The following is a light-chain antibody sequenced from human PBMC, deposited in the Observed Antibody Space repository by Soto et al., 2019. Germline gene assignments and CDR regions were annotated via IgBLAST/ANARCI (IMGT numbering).Light chain of an antibody. V-gene: IGKV1-8*01. CDR1: QGISSY. J-gene: IGKJ5*01. CDR3: QQYYSYPIT. CDR2: AAS. Sequence: IQMTQSPSSLSASVGDRVTITCRASQGISSYLSWYQQKPGKAPKLLIYAASTLQSGVPSRFSGSGSGTDFTLTISCLQSEDFATYYCQQYYSYPITFGQGTRLEIK.